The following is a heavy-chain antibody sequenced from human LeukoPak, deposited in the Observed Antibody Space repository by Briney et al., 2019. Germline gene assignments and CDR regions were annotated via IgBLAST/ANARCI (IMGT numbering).Heavy chain of an antibody. V-gene: IGHV4-4*07. CDR3: ARDLNPYDSSGYFTI. CDR2: IYTSGST. Sequence: SETLSLTCTVSGGSISTYYWSWIRQPAGKGLEWIGRIYTSGSTNYNPSLKSRVTMSVDTSKNQFSLKLSSVTAADTAVYYCARDLNPYDSSGYFTIWGQGTLVTVSS. D-gene: IGHD3-22*01. J-gene: IGHJ4*02. CDR1: GGSISTYY.